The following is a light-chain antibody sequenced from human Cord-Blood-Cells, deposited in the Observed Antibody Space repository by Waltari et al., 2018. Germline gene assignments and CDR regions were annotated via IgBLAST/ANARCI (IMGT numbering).Light chain of an antibody. CDR3: CSYAGSSTWV. V-gene: IGLV2-23*01. CDR1: SSDVGSYNL. J-gene: IGLJ3*02. Sequence: QSALTQPASVSGSPGQSLTISCPETSSDVGSYNLVSWYQQHPGKAPKLMIYEGSKRPSGVSNRCSGSKSGNTASLTISGRQAEDEADYYGCSYAGSSTWVFGGGTKLTVL. CDR2: EGS.